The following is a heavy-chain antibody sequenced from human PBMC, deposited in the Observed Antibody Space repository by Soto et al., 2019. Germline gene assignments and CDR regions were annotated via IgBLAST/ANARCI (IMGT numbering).Heavy chain of an antibody. D-gene: IGHD3-22*01. CDR2: IYYSGST. CDR1: GGSISSGGYY. J-gene: IGHJ5*02. Sequence: QVQLQESGPGLVKPSQTLSLTCTVSGGSISSGGYYWSWIRQHPGKGLEWIGYIYYSGSTYYNPSLKSRVTMSVDTSKNQFSLKLSSVTAADRAVYYCARAYYDISGYYYGGGWFDPWGQGTLVTVSS. V-gene: IGHV4-31*03. CDR3: ARAYYDISGYYYGGGWFDP.